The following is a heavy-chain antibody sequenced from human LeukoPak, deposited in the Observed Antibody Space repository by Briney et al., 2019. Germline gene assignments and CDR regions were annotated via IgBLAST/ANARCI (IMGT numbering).Heavy chain of an antibody. J-gene: IGHJ4*02. CDR2: INTNTGNP. CDR3: ARVLSGIAVVGFDY. D-gene: IGHD6-19*01. Sequence: ASVKVSCKASGYTFTSYAMNWVRQAPGQGLEWMGWINTNTGNPTYAQGFTGRFVFSLDTSVSTAYLQISSLKAEDTAVYYCARVLSGIAVVGFDYWGQGTLVTVSS. V-gene: IGHV7-4-1*02. CDR1: GYTFTSYA.